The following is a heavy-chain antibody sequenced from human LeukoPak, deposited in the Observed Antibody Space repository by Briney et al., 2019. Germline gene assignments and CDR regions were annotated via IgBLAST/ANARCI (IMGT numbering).Heavy chain of an antibody. CDR2: INTDESKI. Sequence: PGGSLRLSCAASGFTFSDYYMSWIRQAPGKGLVWVSRINTDESKINHADSVKGRFTISRDNAKNMLYLQMNSLRAEDTAVYYCARGGLFKYFFDYWGQGTPVTVSS. V-gene: IGHV3-74*01. D-gene: IGHD2-15*01. CDR1: GFTFSDYY. CDR3: ARGGLFKYFFDY. J-gene: IGHJ4*02.